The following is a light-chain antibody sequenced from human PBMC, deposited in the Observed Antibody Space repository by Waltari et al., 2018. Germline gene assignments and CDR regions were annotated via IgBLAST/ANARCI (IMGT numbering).Light chain of an antibody. CDR1: NLGDKF. CDR3: QAWDSSTVV. CDR2: QNT. V-gene: IGLV3-1*01. J-gene: IGLJ3*02. Sequence: SYELTQSSSVYVSPGQSATLTCTGDNLGDKFCNWYQQRPGQAPVLVIHQNTKRPSGIPERFSGSNSGNTATLTISETQPLDEADYYCQAWDSSTVVFGGGTKLTVL.